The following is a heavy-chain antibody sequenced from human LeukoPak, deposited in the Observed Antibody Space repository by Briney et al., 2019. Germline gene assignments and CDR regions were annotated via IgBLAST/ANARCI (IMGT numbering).Heavy chain of an antibody. Sequence: PEAPALPCGVPWGPLTRTKYRTRARQPPEKGLEWIGELNLQGTNNYNPALMSRVPIPVELSENHISPQLTPLTAPHTAVYYCAREGGPYRHLDYSGQGTLVTGSP. CDR3: AREGGPYRHLDY. V-gene: IGHV4-4*03. J-gene: IGHJ4*02. CDR1: WGPLTRTKY. CDR2: LNLQGTN.